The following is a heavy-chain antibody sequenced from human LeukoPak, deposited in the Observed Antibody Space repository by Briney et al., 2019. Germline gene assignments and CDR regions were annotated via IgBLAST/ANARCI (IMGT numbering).Heavy chain of an antibody. D-gene: IGHD5-18*01. CDR1: GGTFSSYA. V-gene: IGHV1-69*13. CDR3: AKEMDTAMVSDYYYGMDV. Sequence: GASVKVSCKASGGTFSSYAISWVRQAPGQGLEWMGGIIPIFGTANYAQKFQGRVTITADESTSTAYMELNSLRAEDTAVYYCAKEMDTAMVSDYYYGMDVWGQGTTVTVSS. CDR2: IIPIFGTA. J-gene: IGHJ6*02.